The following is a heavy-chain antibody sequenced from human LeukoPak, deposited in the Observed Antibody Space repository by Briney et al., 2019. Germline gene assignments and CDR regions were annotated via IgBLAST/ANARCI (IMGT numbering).Heavy chain of an antibody. CDR2: ISHSGST. V-gene: IGHV4-59*01. Sequence: PSETLSLTCTVSGDSISGYYWSCIRRPPGKGLEWIGRISHSGSTIYNPSLKSRVAMSLDTSKNQFSLRLSSVTAADTAMYYCARDRLATTAYDALDIWGQGTMVAVSS. D-gene: IGHD4-17*01. J-gene: IGHJ3*02. CDR1: GDSISGYY. CDR3: ARDRLATTAYDALDI.